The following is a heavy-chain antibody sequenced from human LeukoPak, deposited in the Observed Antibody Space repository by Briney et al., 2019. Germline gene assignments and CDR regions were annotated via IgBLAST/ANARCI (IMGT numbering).Heavy chain of an antibody. V-gene: IGHV3-30*04. CDR3: AELGITMIGGV. J-gene: IGHJ6*04. Sequence: GRSLRLSCVASGFSFSVYPFHWVRQAPGKGLEWVAVVSHDGDDIYYADSVKGRFTISRDNAKNSLYLQMNSLRAEDTAVYYCAELGITMIGGVWGKGTTVTISS. CDR2: VSHDGDDI. D-gene: IGHD3-10*02. CDR1: GFSFSVYP.